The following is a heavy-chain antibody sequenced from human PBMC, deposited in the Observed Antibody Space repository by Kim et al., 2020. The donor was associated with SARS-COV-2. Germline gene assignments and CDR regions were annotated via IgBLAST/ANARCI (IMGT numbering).Heavy chain of an antibody. J-gene: IGHJ4*02. Sequence: SVKVSCKASGGTFSSYAISWVRQAPGQGLEWMGVIIPIFGTANYAQKFQGRVTITADESTSTAYMELSSLRSEDTAVYYCARSGYCSSTSCYHGHGDWGQGTLVTVSS. CDR2: IIPIFGTA. D-gene: IGHD2-2*01. V-gene: IGHV1-69*13. CDR3: ARSGYCSSTSCYHGHGD. CDR1: GGTFSSYA.